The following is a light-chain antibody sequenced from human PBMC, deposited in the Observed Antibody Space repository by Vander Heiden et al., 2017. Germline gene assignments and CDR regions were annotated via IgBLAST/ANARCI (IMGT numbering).Light chain of an antibody. Sequence: DIQLTQSPSFLSASVGDRVTITCRASQGISSYLAWYQQKPGKAPKLLSYAASTLQSGVPSRFSGSGSGTEFTLTISSLQPEDFATYYCQQLNTYPPTFGGGTKVEFE. V-gene: IGKV1-9*01. J-gene: IGKJ4*01. CDR2: AAS. CDR1: QGISSY. CDR3: QQLNTYPPT.